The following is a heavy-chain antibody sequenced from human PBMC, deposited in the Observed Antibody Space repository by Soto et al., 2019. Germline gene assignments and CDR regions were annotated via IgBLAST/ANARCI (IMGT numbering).Heavy chain of an antibody. D-gene: IGHD3-22*01. CDR1: GFTFSSYE. V-gene: IGHV3-48*03. CDR2: ISSSGSTI. CDR3: ARDLGSGYYYSAFDY. J-gene: IGHJ4*02. Sequence: PGGSLRLSCAASGFTFSSYEMNWVRQAPGKGLEWVSYISSSGSTIYYADSVKGRFTISRDNAKNSLYLQMNSLRAEDTAVYYCARDLGSGYYYSAFDYWGQGTLVTVSS.